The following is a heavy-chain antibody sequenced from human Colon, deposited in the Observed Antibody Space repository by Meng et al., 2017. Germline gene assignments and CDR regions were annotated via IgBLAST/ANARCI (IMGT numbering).Heavy chain of an antibody. CDR3: ARDWGDVRGGFDF. CDR2: TYYRSKYYN. CDR1: GDSVSSNSAA. V-gene: IGHV6-1*01. D-gene: IGHD3-10*02. J-gene: IGHJ4*02. Sequence: QLQQAGPGLVKPPQTLSLTCAITGDSVSSNSAAWNWIRQSPSRGLEWLGRTYYRSKYYNDYALSVKSRITINPDTSKNQFSLQLNSVTPEDTAIYYCARDWGDVRGGFDFWGQGTLVTVSS.